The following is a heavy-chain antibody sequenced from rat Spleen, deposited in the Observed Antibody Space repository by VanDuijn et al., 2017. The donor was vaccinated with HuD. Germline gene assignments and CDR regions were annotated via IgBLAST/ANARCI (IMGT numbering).Heavy chain of an antibody. CDR3: ARTIYDYFDY. CDR1: GFTFNDYW. Sequence: EVQLVESGGGLVQPGRSLELSCVASGFTFNDYWMTWIRQAPGKGLEWVASISKAGGNTYYPDSVKGRFTISRDNAKSTLYLQMDSLGSEDTATYYCARTIYDYFDYWGQGVMVTVSS. CDR2: ISKAGGNT. J-gene: IGHJ2*01. V-gene: IGHV5-31*01.